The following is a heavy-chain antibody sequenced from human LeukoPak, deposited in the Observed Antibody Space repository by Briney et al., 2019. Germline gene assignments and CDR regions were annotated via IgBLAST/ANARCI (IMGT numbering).Heavy chain of an antibody. CDR1: GFTLSTYG. J-gene: IGHJ1*01. CDR3: ARAPSEIGGYYPEYFRH. CDR2: IKSEGST. V-gene: IGHV3-74*01. Sequence: GGCLRLSSAASGFTLSTYGMHWARQAPPKGLVWVSRIKSEGSTNYADSVKGRFTISRDNAKNTVSLQMNSLRPEDTGVYYCARAPSEIGGYYPEYFRHWGQGTLVTVSS. D-gene: IGHD3-22*01.